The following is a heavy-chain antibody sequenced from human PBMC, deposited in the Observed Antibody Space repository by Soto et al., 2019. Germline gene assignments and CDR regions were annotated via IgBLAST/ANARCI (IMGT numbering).Heavy chain of an antibody. J-gene: IGHJ5*02. D-gene: IGHD2-8*02. Sequence: EVQLVESGGGLVQPGGSLRLSCAASGFTFSASDMHWVRQATGKGLEWVAAIGTLHDTYYPDSVKGRFTISRENAKNSWYLQMNSPRAEDTAVYYCARQASYWHGGGGWIDPWGQGTLVTVSS. V-gene: IGHV3-13*01. CDR1: GFTFSASD. CDR3: ARQASYWHGGGGWIDP. CDR2: IGTLHDT.